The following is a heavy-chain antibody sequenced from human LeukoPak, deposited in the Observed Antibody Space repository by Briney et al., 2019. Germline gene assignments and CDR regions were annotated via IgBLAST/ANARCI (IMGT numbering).Heavy chain of an antibody. CDR2: IKQDGSEK. D-gene: IGHD3-10*01. J-gene: IGHJ4*02. V-gene: IGHV3-7*02. CDR1: GFTFSTYW. CDR3: GSHKIAPTTTFGG. Sequence: GGSLRLSCAASGFTFSTYWMSWVRQAPGKGLEWVANIKQDGSEKHYVDSVKGRFTISRDNAKNSLYLQMNSLRAEDTAVYYCGSHKIAPTTTFGGWGQGTLVTVSS.